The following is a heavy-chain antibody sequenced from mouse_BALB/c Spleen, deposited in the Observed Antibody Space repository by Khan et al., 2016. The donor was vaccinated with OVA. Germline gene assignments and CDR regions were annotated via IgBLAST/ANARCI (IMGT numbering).Heavy chain of an antibody. Sequence: QVQLKQSGAELVRPGVSVKISCKGSGYTFTDFTIHWVKQSHALSLEWIGVISTYYGDVTYNQKFKGKATMTVDKYSSTTYMELARLTSEDSAICYCTGGPGGRRFAYGGQGTLVTVSA. CDR2: ISTYYGDV. CDR1: GYTFTDFT. J-gene: IGHJ3*01. V-gene: IGHV1S137*01. CDR3: TGGPGGRRFAY.